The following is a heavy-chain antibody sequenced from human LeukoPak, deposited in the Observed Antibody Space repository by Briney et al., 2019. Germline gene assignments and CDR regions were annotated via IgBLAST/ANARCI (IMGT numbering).Heavy chain of an antibody. Sequence: SETLSLTCTVSGGSISSGGYSWSWIRQPPGKGLEWIGNIYYSGSTNYNPSLKSRVTISVDTSKNQFSLKLSSVTAADTAVYYCTRGSIAYYYMDVWGKGTTVTISS. CDR3: TRGSIAYYYMDV. CDR2: IYYSGST. V-gene: IGHV4-61*08. J-gene: IGHJ6*03. CDR1: GGSISSGGYS. D-gene: IGHD3-22*01.